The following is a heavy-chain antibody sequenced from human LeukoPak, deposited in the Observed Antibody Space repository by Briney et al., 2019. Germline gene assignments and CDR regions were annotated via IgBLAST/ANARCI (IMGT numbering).Heavy chain of an antibody. D-gene: IGHD6-19*01. J-gene: IGHJ4*02. CDR1: GFTFSSYS. CDR2: ISSSGSTI. CDR3: AREEAVAGTGVDY. Sequence: GGSLRLSCAASGFTFSSYSMNWVRQAPGKGLEWVSYISSSGSTIYYADSVKVRFTISRDNAKNSLYLQMNSLRAEDTAVYYCAREEAVAGTGVDYWGQGTLVTVSS. V-gene: IGHV3-48*04.